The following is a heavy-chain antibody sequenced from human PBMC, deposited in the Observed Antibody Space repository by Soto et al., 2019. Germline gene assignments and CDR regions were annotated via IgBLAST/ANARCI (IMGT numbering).Heavy chain of an antibody. CDR1: GYRFSSFW. CDR3: ARHGYSSSWYPDH. Sequence: RGESLKISCQVSGYRFSSFWIGWVRQKPGKGLEWMGIAQPGHSDTRYSPAFQGHVTISADESTNTAYLQWSSLRASDTAMYFCARHGYSSSWYPDHWGQGTLLTVSS. J-gene: IGHJ4*02. CDR2: AQPGHSDT. D-gene: IGHD6-13*01. V-gene: IGHV5-51*01.